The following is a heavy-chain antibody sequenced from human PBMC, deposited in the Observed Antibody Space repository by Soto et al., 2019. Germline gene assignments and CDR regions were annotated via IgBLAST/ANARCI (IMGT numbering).Heavy chain of an antibody. V-gene: IGHV1-3*01. Sequence: ASVKVSCKASGYTFTSYAIHWVRQAPGQRLEWMGWINAGNGNTKSSEKFKGRVTISRDTSASTAYMELSSLRSEDTAVYYCARHSHCIRTSCYGTDYGMDVWGQGTTVTVSS. CDR1: GYTFTSYA. CDR3: ARHSHCIRTSCYGTDYGMDV. CDR2: INAGNGNT. J-gene: IGHJ6*02. D-gene: IGHD2-2*01.